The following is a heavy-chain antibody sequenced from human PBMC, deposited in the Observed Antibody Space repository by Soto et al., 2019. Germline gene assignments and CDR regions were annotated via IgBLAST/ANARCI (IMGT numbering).Heavy chain of an antibody. D-gene: IGHD3-3*02. Sequence: SETLSLTCTVSSASISSSSYTWGWIRQPPGKGLEWIGSIYYSGTTYYNPSLNSRVTVSVDTSKNQFSLKVTSVTAADTAVYYCASPKIAFYNWFDPWGQGTLVTVSS. V-gene: IGHV4-39*01. CDR2: IYYSGTT. CDR3: ASPKIAFYNWFDP. J-gene: IGHJ5*02. CDR1: SASISSSSYT.